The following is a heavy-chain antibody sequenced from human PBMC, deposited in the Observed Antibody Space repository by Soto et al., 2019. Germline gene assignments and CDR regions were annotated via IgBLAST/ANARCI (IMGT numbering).Heavy chain of an antibody. CDR2: IYYSGST. Sequence: SETLSLTCTVSGGSISSSSYYWGWIRQPPGKGLEWIGSIYYSGSTYYNPSLKSRVTISVDTSKNQFSLKLSSVTAADTAVYYCASSGPFEQQLVGIFDYWGQGTLVTVSS. CDR1: GGSISSSSYY. V-gene: IGHV4-39*01. CDR3: ASSGPFEQQLVGIFDY. J-gene: IGHJ4*02. D-gene: IGHD6-13*01.